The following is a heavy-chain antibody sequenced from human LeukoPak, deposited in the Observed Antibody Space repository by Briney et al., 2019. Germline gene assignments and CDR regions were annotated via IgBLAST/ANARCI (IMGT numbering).Heavy chain of an antibody. D-gene: IGHD5-12*01. CDR1: GYTFTSYG. V-gene: IGHV1-18*01. CDR2: ISAYNGNT. J-gene: IGHJ6*02. CDR3: ARGPYSGYDLFRVGWYRVNGMDV. Sequence: ASVKVSCKASGYTFTSYGISWVRQAPGQGLEWMGWISAYNGNTNYAQKLQGRVTMTTDTSTSTAYMELRSLRSDDTAVYYCARGPYSGYDLFRVGWYRVNGMDVWGQGTTVTVSS.